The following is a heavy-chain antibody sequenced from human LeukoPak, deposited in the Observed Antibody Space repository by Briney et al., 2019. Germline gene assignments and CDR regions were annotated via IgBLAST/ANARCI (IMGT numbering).Heavy chain of an antibody. CDR2: IFPADSNT. V-gene: IGHV5-51*01. Sequence: GESLKISCKGSGYTFTSFWIGWVRQMPGKGLEWLGMIFPADSNTAYSPSLQGQVTLSADKSISTAYLQWSSLKASDTAIYYCARRASGYDDYWGQGTLVTVSS. CDR3: ARRASGYDDY. D-gene: IGHD5-12*01. J-gene: IGHJ4*02. CDR1: GYTFTSFW.